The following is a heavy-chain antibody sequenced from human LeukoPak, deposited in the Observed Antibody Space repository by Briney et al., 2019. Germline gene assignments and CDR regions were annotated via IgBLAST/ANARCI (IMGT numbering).Heavy chain of an antibody. V-gene: IGHV1-8*01. CDR1: GYTFTRYD. Sequence: SSVKVSCKASGYTFTRYDINWVRQATGQGLEWMGWMNPNSGNTGFAHKFQGRVTMTRNTDISTAYMELSSMSSEDTALYYCARGGYDISGYYLFDYWGRGTVDSV. D-gene: IGHD3-22*01. CDR3: ARGGYDISGYYLFDY. J-gene: IGHJ4*02. CDR2: MNPNSGNT.